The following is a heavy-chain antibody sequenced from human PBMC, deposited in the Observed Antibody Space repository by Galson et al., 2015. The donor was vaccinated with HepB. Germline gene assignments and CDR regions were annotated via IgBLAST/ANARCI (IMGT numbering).Heavy chain of an antibody. J-gene: IGHJ4*02. D-gene: IGHD5-12*01. CDR1: GGSISSSSYY. CDR2: IYYSGST. Sequence: ETLSLTCTVSGGSISSSSYYWGWIRQPPGKGLEWIGSIYYSGSTYYNPSLKSRVTISVDTSKNQFSLKLSSVTAADTAVYYCARHVMERGYSGYDPLFDYWGQGTLVTVSS. CDR3: ARHVMERGYSGYDPLFDY. V-gene: IGHV4-39*01.